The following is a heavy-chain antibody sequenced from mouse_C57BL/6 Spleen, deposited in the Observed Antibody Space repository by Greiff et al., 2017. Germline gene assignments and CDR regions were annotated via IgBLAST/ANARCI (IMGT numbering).Heavy chain of an antibody. CDR1: GYSFTGYY. CDR2: INPSTGGT. J-gene: IGHJ4*01. Sequence: VQLQQSGPELVKPGASVKISCKASGYSFTGYYMNWVKQSPEKSLEWIGEINPSTGGTTYNQKFKAKATLTVDKSSSTAYMQLKSLTSEDSAVYYCARFGDYDGYAMDYWGQGTSVTVSS. CDR3: ARFGDYDGYAMDY. D-gene: IGHD2-4*01. V-gene: IGHV1-42*01.